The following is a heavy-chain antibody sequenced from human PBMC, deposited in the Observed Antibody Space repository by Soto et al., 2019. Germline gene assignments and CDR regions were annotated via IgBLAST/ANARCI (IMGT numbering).Heavy chain of an antibody. Sequence: QVQLVQSGAEVKKPGASVKVSCKASGYTFTSYGISWVRQAPGQGLEWMGWISAYNGNTNYAQKPQGRATMTTDTSTTTAYMELSTLRSHATAVYYCARAYYYGSGPCYWGQGTLVTVSS. V-gene: IGHV1-18*01. CDR1: GYTFTSYG. J-gene: IGHJ4*02. D-gene: IGHD3-10*01. CDR2: ISAYNGNT. CDR3: ARAYYYGSGPCY.